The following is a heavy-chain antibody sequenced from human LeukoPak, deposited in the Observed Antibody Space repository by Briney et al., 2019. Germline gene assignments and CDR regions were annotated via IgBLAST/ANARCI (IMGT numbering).Heavy chain of an antibody. CDR1: GFTFSSYA. CDR2: ISYDGSNK. V-gene: IGHV3-30*04. CDR3: AKVPSWASKTFDY. D-gene: IGHD6-6*01. Sequence: GRSLRLSCAASGFTFSSYAMHWVRQAPGKGLEWVAVISYDGSNKYYADSVKGRFTISRDNSKNTLYLQMNSLRAEDTAVYYCAKVPSWASKTFDYWGQGSLVTVSS. J-gene: IGHJ4*02.